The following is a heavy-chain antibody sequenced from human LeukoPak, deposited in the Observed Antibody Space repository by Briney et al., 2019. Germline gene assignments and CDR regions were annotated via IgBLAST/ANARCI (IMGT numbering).Heavy chain of an antibody. J-gene: IGHJ2*01. Sequence: HAGGSLRLSCAASGLSFSSYDMHWVRQATGKGLEWVSAIGTKGDTYHSDSVRGRFTISRENGKNSLYLQMNSLRAGDTAVYYCAREMSDTVTWGWYFDLWGRGTLVTVSS. D-gene: IGHD4-17*01. CDR3: AREMSDTVTWGWYFDL. CDR1: GLSFSSYD. V-gene: IGHV3-13*01. CDR2: IGTKGDT.